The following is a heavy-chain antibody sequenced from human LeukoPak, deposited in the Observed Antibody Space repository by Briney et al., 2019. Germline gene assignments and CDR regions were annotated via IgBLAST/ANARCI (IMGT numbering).Heavy chain of an antibody. D-gene: IGHD2-2*01. V-gene: IGHV3-9*03. CDR3: AKDSQGYCSSTSCLDY. CDR1: GFTFDDYA. J-gene: IGHJ4*02. CDR2: ISWNSGSI. Sequence: SLRLSCAASGFTFDDYAMHWVRQAPGKGLDWVSGISWNSGSIGYADSVKGRFTISRDNAKNSLYLQMNSLRAEDMALYYCAKDSQGYCSSTSCLDYWGQGTLVTVSS.